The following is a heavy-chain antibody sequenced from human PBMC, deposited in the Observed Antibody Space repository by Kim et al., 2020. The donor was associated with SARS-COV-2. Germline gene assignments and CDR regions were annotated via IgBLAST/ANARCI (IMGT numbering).Heavy chain of an antibody. CDR1: GFTFSSYS. J-gene: IGHJ6*02. CDR3: ARDGDPTAHVVVPAETEFYYYYGMDV. D-gene: IGHD2-2*01. Sequence: GGSLRLSCAASGFTFSSYSMNWVRQAPGKGLEWVSSISSSSSYIYYADSVKGRFTISRDNAKNSLYLQMNSLRAEDTAVYYCARDGDPTAHVVVPAETEFYYYYGMDVWGQGTTVTVSS. CDR2: ISSSSSYI. V-gene: IGHV3-21*01.